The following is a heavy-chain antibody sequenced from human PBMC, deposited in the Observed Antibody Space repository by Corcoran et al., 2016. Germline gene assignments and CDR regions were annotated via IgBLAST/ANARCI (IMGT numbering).Heavy chain of an antibody. D-gene: IGHD2-2*01. CDR1: GYTFTSYY. Sequence: QVQLVQSGAEVKKPGASVKVSCKASGYTFTSYYMHWVRQAPGQGLEWMGIINPSGGSTSYAQKFQGRVTMTRETSTSTVYMELSSLRSEDTAVYYCARVSCSSTSCYYWFDPWGQGTLVTVSS. CDR3: ARVSCSSTSCYYWFDP. CDR2: INPSGGST. V-gene: IGHV1-46*01. J-gene: IGHJ5*02.